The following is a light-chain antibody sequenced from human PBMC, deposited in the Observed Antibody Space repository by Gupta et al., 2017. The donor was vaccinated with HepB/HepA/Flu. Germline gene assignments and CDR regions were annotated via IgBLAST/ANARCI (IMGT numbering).Light chain of an antibody. CDR3: QVWDTNSDHVV. Sequence: SYMLTQTPSVSVAPGQTAMITCEGDNIGSKSVHWYPLRPGQAPVLVVFDDYDRPSGIPERLSGSHTGSAATLTISRVEAGDEADYYCQVWDTNSDHVVFGGGTKLTVL. CDR2: DDY. V-gene: IGLV3-21*02. CDR1: NIGSKS. J-gene: IGLJ3*02.